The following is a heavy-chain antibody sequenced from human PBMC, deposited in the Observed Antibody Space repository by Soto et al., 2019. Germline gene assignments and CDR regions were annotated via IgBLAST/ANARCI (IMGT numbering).Heavy chain of an antibody. CDR3: ARDLIPVAGTNYYYYGMDV. D-gene: IGHD6-19*01. J-gene: IGHJ6*02. V-gene: IGHV3-66*01. CDR2: IYSGGST. CDR1: GFTVSSNY. Sequence: EVQLVESGGGLVQPGGSLRLSCAASGFTVSSNYMSWVRQAPGKGLEWVSVIYSGGSTYYADSVKGRFTISRDNSKNTLNLQMNSRRAEDTAVYYWARDLIPVAGTNYYYYGMDVWGQGTTVTVSS.